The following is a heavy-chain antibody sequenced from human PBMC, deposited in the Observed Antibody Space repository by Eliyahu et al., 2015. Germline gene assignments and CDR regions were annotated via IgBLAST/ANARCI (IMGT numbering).Heavy chain of an antibody. Sequence: QLQLQESGSGLVKPSQTLSLTXAVSGGSXXSXGYSWGXVRQPPGKGLEWIGYIYHSGSTYYXPSLKSRVTISVDRSKNQFSLKLSSVTAADTAVYYCARGGERGNYDFTIGDGMDVWGQGTTVTVSS. CDR2: IYHSGST. CDR1: GGSXXSXGYS. CDR3: ARGGERGNYDFTIGDGMDV. D-gene: IGHD3-3*01. J-gene: IGHJ6*02. V-gene: IGHV4-30-2*01.